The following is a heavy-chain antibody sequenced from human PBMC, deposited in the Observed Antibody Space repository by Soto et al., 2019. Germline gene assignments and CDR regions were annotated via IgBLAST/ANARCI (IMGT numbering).Heavy chain of an antibody. CDR2: IYYSGST. CDR1: GGSISSSSYY. CDR3: ARLGPFYSNQPEFDY. J-gene: IGHJ4*02. D-gene: IGHD4-4*01. V-gene: IGHV4-39*01. Sequence: SETLSLTCTVSGGSISSSSYYWGWIRQPPGKGLEWIGSIYYSGSTYYNPSLKSRVTISVDTSKNQFSLKLSSVTAADTAVYYCARLGPFYSNQPEFDYWGQGTLVTVSS.